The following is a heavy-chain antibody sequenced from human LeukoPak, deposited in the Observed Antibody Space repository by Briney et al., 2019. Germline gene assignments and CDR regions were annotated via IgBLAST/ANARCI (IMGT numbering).Heavy chain of an antibody. CDR3: ARVEAYDSYYGMDV. J-gene: IGHJ6*02. V-gene: IGHV3-53*01. CDR2: IYSGGST. Sequence: GGSLRLSCAASGFTVSSNYMSWVRQAPGKGLEWVSVIYSGGSTYYDDSVKSRFTISRDNSKNKLYLQMITLSAADTAVYYGARVEAYDSYYGMDVWGQGTTVTVSS. CDR1: GFTVSSNY.